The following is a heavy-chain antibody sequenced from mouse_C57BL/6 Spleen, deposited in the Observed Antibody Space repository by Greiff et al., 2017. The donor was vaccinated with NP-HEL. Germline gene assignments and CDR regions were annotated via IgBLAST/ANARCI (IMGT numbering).Heavy chain of an antibody. D-gene: IGHD2-4*01. J-gene: IGHJ4*01. CDR3: ARDGDDYDRGGLMDY. V-gene: IGHV3-6*01. CDR2: ISYDGSN. Sequence: ESGPGLVKPSQSLSLTCSVTGYSITSGYYWNWIRQFPGNKLEWMGYISYDGSNNYNPSLKNRISITRDTSKNQFFLKLNSVTTEDTATYYCARDGDDYDRGGLMDYWGQGTSVTVSS. CDR1: GYSITSGYY.